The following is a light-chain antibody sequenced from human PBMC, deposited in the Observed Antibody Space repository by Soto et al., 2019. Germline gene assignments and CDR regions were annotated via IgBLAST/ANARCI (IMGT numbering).Light chain of an antibody. CDR2: KAS. Sequence: DIQLTHSRSTLSGSVGERVALTCRASQSISTRLAWYQQKPGKAPKLLIYKASTLKSGVPSRFSGSGSGTEFTLTISSLQPDDFATYYCQHYNSYSEAFGQGTKVDIK. CDR3: QHYNSYSEA. CDR1: QSISTR. J-gene: IGKJ1*01. V-gene: IGKV1-5*03.